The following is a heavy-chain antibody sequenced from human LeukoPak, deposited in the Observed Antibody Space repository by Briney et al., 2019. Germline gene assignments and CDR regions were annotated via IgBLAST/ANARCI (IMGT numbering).Heavy chain of an antibody. CDR2: ISSSRRYT. D-gene: IGHD3-10*01. J-gene: IGHJ4*02. Sequence: GGSLRLSCAVSGFTLSDYYMSWIRQAPGKGLEWVSDISSSRRYTNYADSVKGRFTISRDNAKNSLHLQMNSLRAEDTAVYYCARDRLIMVRGLPDYWGQGTLVTVSS. CDR3: ARDRLIMVRGLPDY. CDR1: GFTLSDYY. V-gene: IGHV3-11*05.